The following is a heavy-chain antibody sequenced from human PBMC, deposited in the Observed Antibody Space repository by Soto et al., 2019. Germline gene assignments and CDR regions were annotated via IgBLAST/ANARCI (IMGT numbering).Heavy chain of an antibody. CDR3: AIGTGGPDGPVDS. Sequence: ASVKVSCKASGYTFTSYAMHWVRQAPGQRLEWMGWINAGNGNRKYSQKFKGRVTITRDTSASTAYMELSSLRSEDTAVYYCAIGTGGPDGPVDSWGLGTLVNVSS. D-gene: IGHD1-26*01. V-gene: IGHV1-3*01. CDR2: INAGNGNR. CDR1: GYTFTSYA. J-gene: IGHJ4*02.